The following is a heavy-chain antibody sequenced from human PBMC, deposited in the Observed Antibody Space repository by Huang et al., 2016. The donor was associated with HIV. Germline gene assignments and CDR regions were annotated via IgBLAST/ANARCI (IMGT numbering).Heavy chain of an antibody. CDR1: GGTFSSSA. V-gene: IGHV1-69*13. CDR3: LYDSSGRAGLGTADY. D-gene: IGHD3-22*01. J-gene: IGHJ4*02. Sequence: QVQLVQSGAEVKKPGSSVKVSCKASGGTFSSSAISWVRQAPGQGLEWMGGIIPIFGTATYAQKFQGRVTITADESTITAYMELSSLRSEDTAVYYSLYDSSGRAGLGTADYWGQGTLVTVSS. CDR2: IIPIFGTA.